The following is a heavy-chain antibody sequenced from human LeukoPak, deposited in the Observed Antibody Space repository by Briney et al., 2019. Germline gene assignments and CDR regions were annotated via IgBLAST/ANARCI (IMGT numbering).Heavy chain of an antibody. CDR3: AKVAIFGVVIPFYFDY. CDR2: IWYDGSKK. V-gene: IGHV3-33*06. J-gene: IGHJ4*02. Sequence: PGRSLRLSCAASGFTFSSYGIHWVRQAPGKGLEWVAVIWYDGSKKYYADSVKGRFTISRDNSKNTLYLQMNSLRAEDTAVYYCAKVAIFGVVIPFYFDYWGQGTLVTVSS. D-gene: IGHD3-3*01. CDR1: GFTFSSYG.